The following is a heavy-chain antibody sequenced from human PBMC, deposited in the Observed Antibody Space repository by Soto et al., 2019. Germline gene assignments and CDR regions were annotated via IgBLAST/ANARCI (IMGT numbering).Heavy chain of an antibody. CDR3: EREYTGKDGYNFVY. Sequence: SETLSLTCTVSGGSISSYYWSWIRQPPGKGLEWIGYIYYSGSTNYNPSLKSRVTISVDTSKNQFSLKLSSVTAADTAVYYCEREYTGKDGYNFVYWGQGTLVTVSS. CDR2: IYYSGST. J-gene: IGHJ4*02. D-gene: IGHD5-12*01. V-gene: IGHV4-59*01. CDR1: GGSISSYY.